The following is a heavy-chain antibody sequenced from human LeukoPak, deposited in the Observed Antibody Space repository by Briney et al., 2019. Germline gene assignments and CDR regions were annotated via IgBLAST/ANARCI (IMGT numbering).Heavy chain of an antibody. V-gene: IGHV4-39*07. Sequence: PSETLSLTCLISGDSINRTNNYWGWIRQSPGAGLEWVGSIFYSGSAYYNPSLKSRVTMSVDRSKNQFSLRMTSLTAADTAVYYCVRVVGRWLHFNSWGQGTLVNVSS. CDR2: IFYSGSA. J-gene: IGHJ4*02. CDR1: GDSINRTNNY. D-gene: IGHD5-24*01. CDR3: VRVVGRWLHFNS.